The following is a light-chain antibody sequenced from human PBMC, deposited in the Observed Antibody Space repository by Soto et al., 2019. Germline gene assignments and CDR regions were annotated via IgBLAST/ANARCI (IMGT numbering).Light chain of an antibody. CDR1: EDITNY. CDR2: AAS. Sequence: DIQLTQSPSTLSASVGDRVTITCRASEDITNYLTWFQQKEGTAPKSLIYAASSLQSGVPSRFSGSGSGTDFTLTISSLQPDDFATYYCQQYNSYAITFGQGTRLEIK. CDR3: QQYNSYAIT. J-gene: IGKJ5*01. V-gene: IGKV1-16*01.